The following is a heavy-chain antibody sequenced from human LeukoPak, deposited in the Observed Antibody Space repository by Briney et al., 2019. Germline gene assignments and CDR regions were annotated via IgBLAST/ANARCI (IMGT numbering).Heavy chain of an antibody. J-gene: IGHJ5*02. CDR1: GFTFSTYS. CDR2: ISSSSSPSI. CDR3: ARDLGGYYGSGPRFDP. V-gene: IGHV3-48*04. D-gene: IGHD3-10*01. Sequence: PGGSLXLSCAASGFTFSTYSMDWVRQAPGKGLEWVSYISSSSSPSIYYADSVKGRFTISRDNAKNSLYLQMNSLRAEDTAVYYCARDLGGYYGSGPRFDPWGQGTLVTVSP.